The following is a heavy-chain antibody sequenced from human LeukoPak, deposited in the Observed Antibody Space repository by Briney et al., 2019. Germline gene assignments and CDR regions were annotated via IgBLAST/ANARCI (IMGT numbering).Heavy chain of an antibody. V-gene: IGHV5-51*01. D-gene: IGHD6-13*01. CDR3: ARSSSLSWFDP. CDR1: GHSFTDSW. J-gene: IGHJ5*02. Sequence: GESLKISCEGSGHSFTDSWIGWVRQMPGKGLEWMGIIYLGSSHTIYNPPFQGQVTISADRSINTAYLRWSSLKASDTAMYYCARSSSLSWFDPWGQGTLVTVSS. CDR2: IYLGSSHT.